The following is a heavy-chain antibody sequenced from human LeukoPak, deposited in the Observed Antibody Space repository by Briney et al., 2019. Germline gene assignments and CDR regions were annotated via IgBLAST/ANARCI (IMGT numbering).Heavy chain of an antibody. CDR1: GGSISSYY. J-gene: IGHJ5*02. CDR2: IYYSGST. CDR3: ARDLGGDGSSWSLQFDP. D-gene: IGHD6-13*01. Sequence: SETLSLTCTVPGGSISSYYWSWIRQPPGKGLEWIGYIYYSGSTNYNPSLKSRVTISVDTSKNQFSLKLSSVTAADTAVYYCARDLGGDGSSWSLQFDPWGQGTLVTVSS. V-gene: IGHV4-59*01.